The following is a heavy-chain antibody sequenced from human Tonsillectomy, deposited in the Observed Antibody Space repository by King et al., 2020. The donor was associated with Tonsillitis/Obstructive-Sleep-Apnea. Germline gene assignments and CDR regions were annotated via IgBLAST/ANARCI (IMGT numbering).Heavy chain of an antibody. CDR1: GFTFRTYT. CDR2: ISSDAIGT. D-gene: IGHD3-22*01. J-gene: IGHJ4*02. Sequence: EVQLVESGGGLVQPGGSLRLSCSASGFTFRTYTMHWVRQAPGKGLEDVSAISSDAIGTYYADSVRGRFTISRDNSKKTLYLQMSSLRAEDTAVYYCGRPLPSYYDSSGQYWGQGTLVTVSS. CDR3: GRPLPSYYDSSGQY. V-gene: IGHV3-64D*06.